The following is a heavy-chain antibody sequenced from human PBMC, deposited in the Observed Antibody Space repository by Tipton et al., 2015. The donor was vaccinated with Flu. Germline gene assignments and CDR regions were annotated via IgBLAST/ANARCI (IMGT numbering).Heavy chain of an antibody. V-gene: IGHV4-39*01. CDR1: GDSISSTTYY. D-gene: IGHD1-1*01. CDR2: IYYSGST. J-gene: IGHJ4*02. CDR3: ARHSTMHNYVHVDY. Sequence: TLSLTCTVSGDSISSTTYYWGWIRQPPGKGLEWIGSIYYSGSTYYSPSLKSRITISVDTSKNQFSLKLTSVTAADTAVYYCARHSTMHNYVHVDYWGQGTLVTVSS.